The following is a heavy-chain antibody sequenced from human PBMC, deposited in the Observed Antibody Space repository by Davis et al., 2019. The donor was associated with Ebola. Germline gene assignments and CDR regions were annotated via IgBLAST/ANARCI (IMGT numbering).Heavy chain of an antibody. D-gene: IGHD2-2*02. CDR1: GFTFTTWT. CDR2: IKNDGSEK. V-gene: IGHV3-7*03. CDR3: ARDGVYCDTTTCYKGGWADS. J-gene: IGHJ4*02. Sequence: GESLKISCVTSGFTFTTWTMHWVRQAPGKGLEWVATIKNDGSEKYYVDAVQGRFTISRDNAKNSVYLEMSSLRAEDTAVYYCARDGVYCDTTTCYKGGWADSWGQGTLATVSS.